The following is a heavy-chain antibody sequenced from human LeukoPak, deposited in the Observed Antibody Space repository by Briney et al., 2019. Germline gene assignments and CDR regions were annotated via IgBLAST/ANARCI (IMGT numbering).Heavy chain of an antibody. V-gene: IGHV3-7*01. CDR2: IKQDGSEK. D-gene: IGHD1-1*01. Sequence: GGSLRLSCAASGFSFSSFAMTWVRQAPGKGLEWVANIKQDGSEKYYVDSVKGRFTISRDNAKNSLYLQMNSLRAEDTAVYYCARDALKLEPPSWGQGTLVTVSS. CDR1: GFSFSSFA. J-gene: IGHJ5*02. CDR3: ARDALKLEPPS.